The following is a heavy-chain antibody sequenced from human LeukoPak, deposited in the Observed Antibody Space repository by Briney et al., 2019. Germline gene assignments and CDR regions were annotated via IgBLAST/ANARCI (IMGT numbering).Heavy chain of an antibody. CDR3: ARRGYSSSYYFDY. Sequence: PSETLSLTCAVSGYSISSGYYWGWIRQPPGKGLEWIGSIYHSGSTYYNPSLKSRVTISVDTSKNQFSLKLSSVTAADTAVCYCARRGYSSSYYFDYWGQGTLVTVSS. CDR2: IYHSGST. V-gene: IGHV4-38-2*01. D-gene: IGHD6-6*01. CDR1: GYSISSGYY. J-gene: IGHJ4*02.